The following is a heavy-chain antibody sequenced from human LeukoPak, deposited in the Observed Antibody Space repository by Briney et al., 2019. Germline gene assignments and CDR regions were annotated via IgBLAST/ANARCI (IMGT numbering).Heavy chain of an antibody. D-gene: IGHD6-13*01. Sequence: PGGSLRLSCAASGFTFSSYAMSWVRQAPGKGLEWISVIYSGGNTYYADSVKGRFTISRDNSKNTLYLQMNSLRAEDTAMYYCARGGAAAGFGWGQGTLVTVSS. CDR1: GFTFSSYA. J-gene: IGHJ4*02. CDR3: ARGGAAAGFG. V-gene: IGHV3-53*01. CDR2: IYSGGNT.